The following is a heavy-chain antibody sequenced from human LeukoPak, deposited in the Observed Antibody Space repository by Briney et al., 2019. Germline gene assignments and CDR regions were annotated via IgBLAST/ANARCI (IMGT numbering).Heavy chain of an antibody. Sequence: SETLSLTCTVSGFSITRGDYWGWIRPPPGKGLEWIGAIYHSGSTYYNPSLKSRVAISGDTSKNQFSLRLSSVSAADTAVYYCARSGPYYYHYVDVWGKGTTVTVSS. J-gene: IGHJ6*03. D-gene: IGHD3-10*01. V-gene: IGHV4-38-2*02. CDR1: GFSITRGDY. CDR2: IYHSGST. CDR3: ARSGPYYYHYVDV.